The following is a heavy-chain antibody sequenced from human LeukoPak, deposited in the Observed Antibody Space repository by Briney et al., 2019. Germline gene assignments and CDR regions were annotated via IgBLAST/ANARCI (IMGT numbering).Heavy chain of an antibody. CDR1: RYTFTSYG. CDR3: ARDPDTVLDY. V-gene: IGHV1-18*01. Sequence: ASVKVTCKGSRYTFTSYGISWVRQAPGQGLEWMGWISAYNGNTNYAQKLQGRITMTTDTSTSTAYMELRSLRSDDTAVYYCARDPDTVLDYWGQGTLVTVSS. J-gene: IGHJ4*02. D-gene: IGHD5-18*01. CDR2: ISAYNGNT.